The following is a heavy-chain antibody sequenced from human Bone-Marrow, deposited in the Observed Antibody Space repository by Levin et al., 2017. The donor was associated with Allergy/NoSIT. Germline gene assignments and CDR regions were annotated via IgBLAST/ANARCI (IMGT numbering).Heavy chain of an antibody. Sequence: GGSLRLSCAASGFTFSSYAMHWVRQAPGKGLEWVAVISYDGSNKYYADSVKGRFTISRDNSKNTLYLQMNSLRAEDTAVYYCARDFLRAVTTVTTPSWYWGQGTLVTVSS. V-gene: IGHV3-30-3*01. D-gene: IGHD4-17*01. J-gene: IGHJ4*02. CDR3: ARDFLRAVTTVTTPSWY. CDR2: ISYDGSNK. CDR1: GFTFSSYA.